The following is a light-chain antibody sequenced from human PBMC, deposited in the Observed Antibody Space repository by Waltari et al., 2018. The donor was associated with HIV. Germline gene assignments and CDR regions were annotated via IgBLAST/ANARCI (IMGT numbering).Light chain of an antibody. J-gene: IGKJ4*01. CDR3: QQLNSYPHLT. V-gene: IGKV1-9*01. CDR1: QGISSY. CDR2: EAS. Sequence: DIQLTQSPSFLSASVGDRVTITCRASQGISSYLAWYQQKPGKAPKLLIYEASTLQSGVPSRFSGSGSGTEFTLTISSLHPEDFATYYCQQLNSYPHLTFGGGTKVEIK.